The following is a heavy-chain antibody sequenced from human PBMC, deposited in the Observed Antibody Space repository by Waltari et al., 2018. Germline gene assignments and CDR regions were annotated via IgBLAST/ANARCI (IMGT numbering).Heavy chain of an antibody. CDR1: XXXXXXXP. CDR2: ITPVFGTP. D-gene: IGHD3-3*02. V-gene: IGHV1-69*01. CDR3: ANALTNKNYFPY. Sequence: VHLVQSGAEVKKPGSSVRVSCKASXXXXXXXPLMWARLSPGKGLEWIGGITPVFGTPTYAQKFRGRVTLSADEGTSTVYMDLRSLTSDDTAIYHCANALTNKNYFPYWGQGTLINVSS. J-gene: IGHJ1*01.